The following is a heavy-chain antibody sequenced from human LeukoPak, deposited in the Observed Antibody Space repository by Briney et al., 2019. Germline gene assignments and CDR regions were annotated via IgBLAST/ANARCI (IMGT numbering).Heavy chain of an antibody. D-gene: IGHD1-26*01. CDR3: AKGAIVGTTRTGWCFDL. Sequence: PGGSLRLSCAASGFTFDDYAMHWVRQAPGKGLEWVSGISWNSGSIGYADSVKGRFTISRDNAKNSLYLQMNSLRAEDMALYYCAKGAIVGTTRTGWCFDLWGRGTLVTVSS. V-gene: IGHV3-9*03. J-gene: IGHJ2*01. CDR1: GFTFDDYA. CDR2: ISWNSGSI.